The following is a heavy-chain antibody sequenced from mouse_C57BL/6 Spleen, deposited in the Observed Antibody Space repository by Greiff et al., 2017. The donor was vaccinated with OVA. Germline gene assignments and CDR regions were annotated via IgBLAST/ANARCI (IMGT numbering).Heavy chain of an antibody. CDR2: IYPGSGST. J-gene: IGHJ4*01. CDR3: ARCDYGSLYYAMDY. Sequence: QVQLQQPGAELVKPGASVKMSCKASGYTFTSYWITWVKQRPGQGLEWIGDIYPGSGSTNYNEKFKSKATLTVDTSSSTAYMQLSSLTSEDSAVYYCARCDYGSLYYAMDYWGQGTSVTVSS. D-gene: IGHD1-1*01. V-gene: IGHV1-55*01. CDR1: GYTFTSYW.